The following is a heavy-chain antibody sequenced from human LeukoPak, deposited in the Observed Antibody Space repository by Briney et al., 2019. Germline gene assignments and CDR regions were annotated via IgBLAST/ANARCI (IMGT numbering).Heavy chain of an antibody. CDR1: GFTFSSYA. D-gene: IGHD3-3*01. J-gene: IGHJ4*02. V-gene: IGHV3-23*01. CDR3: AKDPSITIFGVVITYFDY. Sequence: GGSLRLSCAASGFTFSSYAMSWVRQAPGKGLEWVSAISGSGGSTYYADSVKGRFTISRDNSKNTLYLQMNSLRAEDTAVYYCAKDPSITIFGVVITYFDYWGQGTLVTVSS. CDR2: ISGSGGST.